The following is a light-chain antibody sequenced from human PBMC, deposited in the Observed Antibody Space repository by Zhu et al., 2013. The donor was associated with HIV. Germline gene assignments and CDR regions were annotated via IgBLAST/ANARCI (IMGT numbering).Light chain of an antibody. CDR1: SSDVGIYNL. Sequence: QSALTQPASVSGSPGQSITISCTGTSSDVGIYNLVSWYQHHPGKAPKLMIYEVSKRPSGVFNRFSGSKSGNTASLSISGLQAEDEADYYCSLYTSSSTSVVFGGGTKLTVL. J-gene: IGLJ2*01. CDR3: SLYTSSSTSVV. CDR2: EVS. V-gene: IGLV2-14*02.